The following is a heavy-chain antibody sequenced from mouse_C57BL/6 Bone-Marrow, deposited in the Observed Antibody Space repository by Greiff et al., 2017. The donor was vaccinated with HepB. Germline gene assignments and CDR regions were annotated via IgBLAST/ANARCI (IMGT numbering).Heavy chain of an antibody. J-gene: IGHJ1*03. D-gene: IGHD1-1*01. V-gene: IGHV5-6*01. CDR2: ISSGGSYT. Sequence: EVQWVESGGDLVKPGGSLKLSCAASGFTFSSYGMSWVRQTPDKRLEWVATISSGGSYTYYPDSVKGRFTISRDNAKNTLYLQMSSLKSEDTAMYYCARHDYGGYFYVWGTGTTVTVSS. CDR3: ARHDYGGYFYV. CDR1: GFTFSSYG.